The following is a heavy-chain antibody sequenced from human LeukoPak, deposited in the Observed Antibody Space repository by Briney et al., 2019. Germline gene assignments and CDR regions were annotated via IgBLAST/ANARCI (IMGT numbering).Heavy chain of an antibody. CDR2: IYTSGST. CDR1: GGSISSYY. J-gene: IGHJ6*03. Sequence: SETLSLTCTVSGGSISSYYWGWIRQPAGKGLEWIGRIYTSGSTNYNPSLKSRVTMSVDTSKNQFSLKLSSVTAADTAVYYCAREVARRYYYYYMDVWGKGTTVTVSS. CDR3: AREVARRYYYYYMDV. V-gene: IGHV4-4*07. D-gene: IGHD2-15*01.